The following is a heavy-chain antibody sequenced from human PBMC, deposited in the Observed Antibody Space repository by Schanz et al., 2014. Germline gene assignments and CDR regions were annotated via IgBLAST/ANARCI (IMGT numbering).Heavy chain of an antibody. D-gene: IGHD5-12*01. J-gene: IGHJ4*02. Sequence: QVQLVQSGGEVKTPGASVKVSCKASGYTFTGYAVHWVRQAPGQGLEWMGRIKPNSGGTNYAQKFQGRVTLTSDTSISTAFMELSGLTSDDTATYFCARARYTGYDCSGYWGQGTLLIVSS. V-gene: IGHV1-2*06. CDR3: ARARYTGYDCSGY. CDR1: GYTFTGYA. CDR2: IKPNSGGT.